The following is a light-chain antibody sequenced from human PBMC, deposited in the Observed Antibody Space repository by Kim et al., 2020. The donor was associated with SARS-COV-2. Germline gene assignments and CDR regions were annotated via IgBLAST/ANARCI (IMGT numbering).Light chain of an antibody. CDR3: YSYSAAGEPL. CDR1: VLAKKD. Sequence: VSPGQTARIPCSGEVLAKKDARWFQQKPGQAPVLVIYKDPERPSGIPERFSGSSSGTTVTLTISGAQVGDEGDYYCYSYSAAGEPLLGGGTQLTVL. CDR2: KDP. J-gene: IGLJ2*01. V-gene: IGLV3-27*01.